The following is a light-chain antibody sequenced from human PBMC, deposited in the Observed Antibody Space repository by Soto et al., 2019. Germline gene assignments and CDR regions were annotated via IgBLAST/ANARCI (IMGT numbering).Light chain of an antibody. CDR1: RSVSSDY. CDR3: QQYGSLSWT. Sequence: FTMSPCTLSLSPAERPTLPCRASRSVSSDYLAWYQQKPGQAPRLLIHGASNRATGIPDRFSGSGSGTDFTLTISRLEPEDFAMYYCQQYGSLSWTFGQGTKVDI. J-gene: IGKJ1*01. CDR2: GAS. V-gene: IGKV3-20*01.